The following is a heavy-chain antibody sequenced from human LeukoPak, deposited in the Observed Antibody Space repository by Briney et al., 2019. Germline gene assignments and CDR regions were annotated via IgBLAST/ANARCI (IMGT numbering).Heavy chain of an antibody. J-gene: IGHJ5*02. CDR1: GYSISSGYY. CDR2: IYHSGST. V-gene: IGHV4-38-2*01. CDR3: ARGPLGYCSSTSCLKYNWFDP. Sequence: SETLSLTCAVSGYSISSGYYWGWIRQPPGKGLEWIGSIYHSGSTNYNPSLKSRVTISVDTSKNQFSLKLSSVTAADTAVYYCARGPLGYCSSTSCLKYNWFDPWGQGTLVTVSS. D-gene: IGHD2-2*01.